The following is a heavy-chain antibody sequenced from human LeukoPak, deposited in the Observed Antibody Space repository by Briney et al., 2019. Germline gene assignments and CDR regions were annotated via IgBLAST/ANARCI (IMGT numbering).Heavy chain of an antibody. Sequence: SETLSLTCTVSGDAISTYYWNWIRQTPGKGLEWIGHISNGRTDYNPSLKSRVIISVDTSKNQISLRLTSVTAADTAVYYCARDKAHTYGYYFDPWGQGTPVLVSS. V-gene: IGHV4-4*08. CDR3: ARDKAHTYGYYFDP. CDR2: ISNGRT. D-gene: IGHD3-10*01. J-gene: IGHJ4*02. CDR1: GDAISTYY.